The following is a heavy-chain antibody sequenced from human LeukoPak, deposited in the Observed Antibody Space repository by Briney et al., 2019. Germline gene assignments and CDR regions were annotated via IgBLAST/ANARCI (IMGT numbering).Heavy chain of an antibody. J-gene: IGHJ4*02. D-gene: IGHD3-10*01. V-gene: IGHV4-39*01. CDR1: GGSISSSSYY. Sequence: SETLSLTCTVSGGSISSSSYYWGWIRQPPGKGLEWIGSIYYSGSTYYNPSLKSRVAISVDTSKNQFSLKLSSVTVADTAVYYCARPGGYYGSGRPTRRRGYYFDYWGQGTLVTVSS. CDR2: IYYSGST. CDR3: ARPGGYYGSGRPTRRRGYYFDY.